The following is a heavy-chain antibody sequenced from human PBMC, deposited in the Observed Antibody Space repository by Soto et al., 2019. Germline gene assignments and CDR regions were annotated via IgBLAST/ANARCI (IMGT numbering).Heavy chain of an antibody. V-gene: IGHV4-59*01. CDR1: GGSISSYY. CDR3: ERVPSVSSGYYY. Sequence: SETLSLTCTVSGGSISSYYWSWIRQPPGKGLEWIGYIYYSGSTNYNPSLKSRVTISVDTSKNQFSLKLSSVTAADTAVYYCERVPSVSSGYYYWGQGTLVTVSS. D-gene: IGHD3-22*01. CDR2: IYYSGST. J-gene: IGHJ4*02.